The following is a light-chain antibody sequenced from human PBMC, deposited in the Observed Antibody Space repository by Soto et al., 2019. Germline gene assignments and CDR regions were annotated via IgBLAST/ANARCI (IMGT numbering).Light chain of an antibody. CDR1: SSDVGGYNY. V-gene: IGLV2-8*01. CDR3: AAWDDILNGYV. CDR2: EVS. Sequence: QSVLTQPPSASGSPGQSVTLSCTGTSSDVGGYNYVSWYQQHPGKAPKLVIYEVSKRPSGVPDRFSGSKSGNTASLVIRGLQSEDEADYYCAAWDDILNGYVFGGGTKLTVL. J-gene: IGLJ1*01.